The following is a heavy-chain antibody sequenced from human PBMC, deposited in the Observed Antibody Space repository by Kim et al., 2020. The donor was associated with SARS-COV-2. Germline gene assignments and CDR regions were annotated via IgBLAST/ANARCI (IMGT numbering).Heavy chain of an antibody. D-gene: IGHD6-19*01. J-gene: IGHJ3*02. CDR3: ATYRGGRGAFDI. CDR2: FDPEDGET. V-gene: IGHV1-24*01. CDR1: GYTLTELS. Sequence: ASVKVSCKVSGYTLTELSMHWVRQAPGKGLEWMGGFDPEDGETIYAQKFQGRVTMTEDTSTDTAYMELSSLRSEDTAVYYCATYRGGRGAFDIWGQGTMVTVSS.